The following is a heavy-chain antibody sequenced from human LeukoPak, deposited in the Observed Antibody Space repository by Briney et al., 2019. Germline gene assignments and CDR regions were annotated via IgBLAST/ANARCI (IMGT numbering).Heavy chain of an antibody. Sequence: GGSLTLSCPPSGCSFRKYGMHWVRQPPGNGLEWVAFISYDGRNKYYADSVTERFTISRDNSKKMLYLQVNSLRAEDTAVYYCARVGGGWSRSWYGVRESDYWGEGTLVTVSS. CDR2: ISYDGRNK. D-gene: IGHD6-13*01. CDR1: GCSFRKYG. V-gene: IGHV3-30*03. CDR3: ARVGGGWSRSWYGVRESDY. J-gene: IGHJ4*02.